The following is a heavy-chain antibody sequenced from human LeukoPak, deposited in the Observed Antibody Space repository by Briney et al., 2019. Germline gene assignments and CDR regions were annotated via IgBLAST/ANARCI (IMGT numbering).Heavy chain of an antibody. V-gene: IGHV4-34*01. D-gene: IGHD1-26*01. J-gene: IGHJ4*02. CDR1: GGSFSGYY. CDR3: ARDYQWGRTYYFDY. CDR2: INHSGST. Sequence: SETLSLTCAVYGGSFSGYYWSWIRQPPGKGLEWIGEINHSGSTNYNPSLKSRVTISVDTSKNQFSLKLSSVTAADTAVYYCARDYQWGRTYYFDYWGQGTLVTVSS.